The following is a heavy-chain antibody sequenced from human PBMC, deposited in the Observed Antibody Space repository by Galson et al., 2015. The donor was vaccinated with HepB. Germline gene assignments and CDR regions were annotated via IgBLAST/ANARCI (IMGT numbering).Heavy chain of an antibody. CDR3: AREMTQNRYYRYGMDV. J-gene: IGHJ6*02. D-gene: IGHD1-14*01. Sequence: SLRLSCATSEFTFSGYAVHWVRQAPGKGLEWVSFISYDGSNKYYADSVKGRFAISRDNSKNTLYLQMNSLRTEDTAVYYCAREMTQNRYYRYGMDVWGQGTTVTVSS. CDR1: EFTFSGYA. CDR2: ISYDGSNK. V-gene: IGHV3-30*09.